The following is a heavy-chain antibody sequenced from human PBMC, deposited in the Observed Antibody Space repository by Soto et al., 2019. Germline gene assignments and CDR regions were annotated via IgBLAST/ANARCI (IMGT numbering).Heavy chain of an antibody. CDR2: IYYSGST. CDR1: GGSISSGDHY. V-gene: IGHV4-30-4*01. CDR3: ARGQVGSAATRVVAIWFDP. J-gene: IGHJ5*02. D-gene: IGHD2-15*01. Sequence: SETLSLTCTVSGGSISSGDHYWSWIRQPPGKGLEWIRYIYYSGSTDYNASLQSRVTISVDTSKDQFSLKLSSGTAADTAWYYCARGQVGSAATRVVAIWFDPWGQGTLVTVSS.